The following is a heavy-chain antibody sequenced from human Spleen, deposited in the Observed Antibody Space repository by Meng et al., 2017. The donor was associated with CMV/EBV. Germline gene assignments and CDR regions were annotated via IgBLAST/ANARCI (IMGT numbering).Heavy chain of an antibody. CDR2: INPNSGGT. J-gene: IGHJ6*02. CDR3: AAATGGRYFYAMDV. V-gene: IGHV1-2*04. CDR1: GYTFTGYY. D-gene: IGHD2-15*01. Sequence: ASVKVSCKASGYTFTGYYMHWVRQAPGQGLEWMGWINPNSGGTNYAQKFQGWVTMTRDTSINTAYMELSRLRSDDTAVYYCAAATGGRYFYAMDVWGQGTTVTVSS.